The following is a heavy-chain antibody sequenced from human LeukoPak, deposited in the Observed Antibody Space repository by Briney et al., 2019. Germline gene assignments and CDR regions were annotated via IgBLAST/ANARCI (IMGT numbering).Heavy chain of an antibody. V-gene: IGHV3-23*01. Sequence: GGSLRLSCAASGFTFGSYAMYWVRQAPGKGLEWVSGIFGSGGSAHYADSVKGRFTISRDNSKNTLYLQMNSLRAEDTAVYYCAKLKTSGGWAWVYFDYWGQGALVTVSS. D-gene: IGHD6-19*01. CDR3: AKLKTSGGWAWVYFDY. J-gene: IGHJ4*02. CDR2: IFGSGGSA. CDR1: GFTFGSYA.